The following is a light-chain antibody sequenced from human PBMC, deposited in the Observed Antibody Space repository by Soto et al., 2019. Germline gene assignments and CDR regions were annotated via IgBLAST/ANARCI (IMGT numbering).Light chain of an antibody. CDR3: GTWDSSLSAGV. CDR2: DVD. Sequence: QSALTQPRSVSGSPGQSVTISCTGTSSDVGGYNYVSWYQHHPGKAPKLMIYDVDKRPSGVPGRFSGSKSGTSATLGITGLQTGDEADYYCGTWDSSLSAGVFGGGTKLTVL. CDR1: SSDVGGYNY. V-gene: IGLV2-11*01. J-gene: IGLJ3*02.